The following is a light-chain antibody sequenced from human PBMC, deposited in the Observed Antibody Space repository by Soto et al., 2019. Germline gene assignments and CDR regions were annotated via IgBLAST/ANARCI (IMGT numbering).Light chain of an antibody. J-gene: IGKJ1*01. CDR3: QQYDWGPRT. CDR1: RSLSTTF. Sequence: EIVLTHSPGTLCLSPGERATLSCKTSRSLSTTFLAWYQQKVGQAPRLLIHAASTRATGIPARFSGSGSGTDFTLTISSLEPEDVEVYYCQQYDWGPRTFGQGTKVDIK. CDR2: AAS. V-gene: IGKV3-20*01.